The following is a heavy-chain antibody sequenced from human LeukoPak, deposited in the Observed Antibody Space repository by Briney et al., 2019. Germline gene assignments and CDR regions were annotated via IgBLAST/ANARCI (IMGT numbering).Heavy chain of an antibody. D-gene: IGHD6-13*01. CDR1: GGSFSGYY. V-gene: IGHV4-34*01. CDR2: INHSGST. Sequence: SETLSLTCAVYGGSFSGYYWSWIRQPPGKGLEWIGEINHSGSTNYNPSLKSRVTISVDTSKNQFSLKLSSVTAADTAVYYCARGRPPSAAAGAYYFDYWGQGTLVTVSS. J-gene: IGHJ4*02. CDR3: ARGRPPSAAAGAYYFDY.